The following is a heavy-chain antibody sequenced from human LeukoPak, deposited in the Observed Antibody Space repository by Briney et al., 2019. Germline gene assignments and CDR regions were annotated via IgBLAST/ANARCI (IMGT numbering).Heavy chain of an antibody. Sequence: PGGSLRLSCAASGFTFSSYAMHWVRQAPGKGLEWIGSIYYSGSTYYNPSLKSRVTISVDTSKNQFSMKLSSVTAADTAVYYCARAYYDILTGYYVRLGELSSPLYYFDYWGQGTLVTVSS. CDR2: IYYSGST. J-gene: IGHJ4*02. D-gene: IGHD3-9*01. V-gene: IGHV4-39*01. CDR1: GFTFSSYAMH. CDR3: ARAYYDILTGYYVRLGELSSPLYYFDY.